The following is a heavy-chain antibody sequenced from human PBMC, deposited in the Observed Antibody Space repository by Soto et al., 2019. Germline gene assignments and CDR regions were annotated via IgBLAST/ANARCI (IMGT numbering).Heavy chain of an antibody. J-gene: IGHJ6*02. CDR2: INHSGST. D-gene: IGHD6-19*01. CDR3: ARPTRQWLGLRYYYGMDV. CDR1: GGSFSGYY. V-gene: IGHV4-34*01. Sequence: PSETLSLTCAVYGGSFSGYYWGWIRQPPGKGLEWIGEINHSGSTNYNPSLKSRVTISVDTSNQFSLKLNSVTAADTAVYYCARPTRQWLGLRYYYGMDVWGQGTTVT.